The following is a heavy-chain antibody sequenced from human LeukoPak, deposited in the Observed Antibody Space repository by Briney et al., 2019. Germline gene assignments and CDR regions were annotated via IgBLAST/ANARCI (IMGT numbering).Heavy chain of an antibody. D-gene: IGHD6-19*01. CDR1: GGSISSSSYY. CDR3: ARAPTYSSGGLDY. CDR2: IYYSGST. Sequence: PSETLSLTCTVSGGSISSSSYYWGWIRQPPGKGLEWIGSIYYSGSTYYNPSLKSRVTISVDTSKNQFSLKLSSVTAADTAVYYCARAPTYSSGGLDYWGQGTLVTVSS. J-gene: IGHJ4*02. V-gene: IGHV4-39*07.